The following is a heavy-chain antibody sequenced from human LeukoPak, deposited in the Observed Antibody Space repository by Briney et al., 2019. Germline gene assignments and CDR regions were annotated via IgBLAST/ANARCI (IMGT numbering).Heavy chain of an antibody. Sequence: GESLNISCPGSGYIFTSYWIGWVRHMPRKGLEWMGIIYPFDSDTRYTPSFQGQVTISADKSISTAYLQWSSLKASDTAMYYCARRPRDAFDIWGQGTMLTLSS. CDR2: IYPFDSDT. CDR3: ARRPRDAFDI. CDR1: GYIFTSYW. J-gene: IGHJ3*02. V-gene: IGHV5-51*01.